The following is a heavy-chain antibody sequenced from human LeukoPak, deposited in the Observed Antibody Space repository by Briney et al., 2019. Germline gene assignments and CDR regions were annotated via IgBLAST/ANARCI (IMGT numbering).Heavy chain of an antibody. D-gene: IGHD2-15*01. CDR3: ARGRVAYSAYYFDY. CDR2: IYYSGST. Sequence: PSETLSLTCTVSGGSISSSSYYWGWIRQPPGKGLEWIGSIYYSGSTYYNPSLESRVTISVDTSTNQFSLRLRSVTAADTAVYYCARGRVAYSAYYFDYWGRGTLVTVSS. CDR1: GGSISSSSYY. J-gene: IGHJ4*02. V-gene: IGHV4-39*07.